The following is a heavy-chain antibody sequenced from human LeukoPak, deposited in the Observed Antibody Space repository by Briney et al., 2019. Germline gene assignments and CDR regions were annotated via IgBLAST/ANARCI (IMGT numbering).Heavy chain of an antibody. CDR2: ISVYNGNT. J-gene: IGHJ4*02. CDR3: ARESYNSGSYYNDY. V-gene: IGHV1-18*01. Sequence: ASVKVSCKASGFTFTSYGISWVRQAPGQGLEWMGWISVYNGNTNYAQKLQGRVTMTTDTSTSTAYMELRSLRSDDTALYYCARESYNSGSYYNDYWGQGTLVTVSS. CDR1: GFTFTSYG. D-gene: IGHD3-10*01.